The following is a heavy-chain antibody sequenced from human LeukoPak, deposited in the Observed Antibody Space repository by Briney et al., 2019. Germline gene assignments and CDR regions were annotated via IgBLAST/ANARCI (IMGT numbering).Heavy chain of an antibody. J-gene: IGHJ4*02. CDR2: ISGSGGST. Sequence: GGSLRLSCAASGFTFSSYAMSWVRQAPGKGLEWVSGISGSGGSTYYADSVKGRFTISRDNSKNTLDLQMNSLRAEDTAVYYCAKVFWVAVAGNLFDYWGQGTLVTVSS. D-gene: IGHD6-19*01. V-gene: IGHV3-23*01. CDR1: GFTFSSYA. CDR3: AKVFWVAVAGNLFDY.